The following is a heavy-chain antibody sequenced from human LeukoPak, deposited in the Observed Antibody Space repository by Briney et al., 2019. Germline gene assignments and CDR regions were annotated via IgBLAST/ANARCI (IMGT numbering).Heavy chain of an antibody. D-gene: IGHD3-10*01. CDR2: INPSGGST. V-gene: IGHV1-46*01. CDR3: ARVPPMVRGASYFDC. Sequence: ASVKVSCKASGYTFTSYYMHWVRQAPGQGLEWMGIINPSGGSTSYAQKFQGRVTMTRDTSTSTVYMELSSLRSEDTAVYYCARVPPMVRGASYFDCWGQGTLVTVSS. CDR1: GYTFTSYY. J-gene: IGHJ4*02.